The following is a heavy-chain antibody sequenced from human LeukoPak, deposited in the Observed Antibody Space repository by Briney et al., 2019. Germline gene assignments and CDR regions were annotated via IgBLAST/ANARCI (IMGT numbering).Heavy chain of an antibody. Sequence: SETLSLTCTVSGGSISSYYWSWIRQPPGGGLEWIGYIYYSGSTNYNPSLKRRVTISLDTSKSQFSLKLGSVTAADTAVYYCARSGLDSRYYFGMDVWGQGTTVTVSS. CDR2: IYYSGST. D-gene: IGHD5-12*01. CDR1: GGSISSYY. J-gene: IGHJ6*02. V-gene: IGHV4-59*01. CDR3: ARSGLDSRYYFGMDV.